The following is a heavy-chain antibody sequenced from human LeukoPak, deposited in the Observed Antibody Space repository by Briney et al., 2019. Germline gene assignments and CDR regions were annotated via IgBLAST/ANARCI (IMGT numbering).Heavy chain of an antibody. D-gene: IGHD6-19*01. V-gene: IGHV4-39*01. CDR1: GGSISSSSYY. CDR3: ARRQQWLVPPGLYNWFDP. Sequence: SETLSLTCTVPGGSISSSSYYWGWIRQPPGKGLEWIGSIYYSGSTYYNPSLKSRVTISVDTSKNQFSLKLSSVTAADTAVYYCARRQQWLVPPGLYNWFDPWGQGTLVTVSS. CDR2: IYYSGST. J-gene: IGHJ5*02.